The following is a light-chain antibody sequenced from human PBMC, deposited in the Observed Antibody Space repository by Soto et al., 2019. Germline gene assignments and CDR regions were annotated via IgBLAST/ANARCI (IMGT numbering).Light chain of an antibody. V-gene: IGKV2-30*01. CDR1: QSLANSNGYTY. CDR3: MHGTHWTSLT. Sequence: DVVMTQSPLSLPVTLGQPASISCRSSQSLANSNGYTYVNWFQQRPGQSPRRLIYLVSNRDSGVPDRFSGSGSGTDFTLKISRVEAEDVGVYYCMHGTHWTSLTFGQGTKVEIK. CDR2: LVS. J-gene: IGKJ1*01.